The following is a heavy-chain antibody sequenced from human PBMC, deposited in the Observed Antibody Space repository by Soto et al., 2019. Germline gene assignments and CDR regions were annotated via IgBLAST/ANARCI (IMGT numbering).Heavy chain of an antibody. J-gene: IGHJ4*02. D-gene: IGHD3-22*01. CDR3: ARAQYYYDSSGYLFDY. CDR2: INPNSGGT. CDR1: GYTFTGYY. V-gene: IGHV1-2*02. Sequence: ASVKVSCKASGYTFTGYYMHWVRQAPGQGLEWMGWINPNSGGTNYAQKFQGRVTMTRDTSISTAYIELSRLRSDDTAVYYCARAQYYYDSSGYLFDYWGQGTLVTVSS.